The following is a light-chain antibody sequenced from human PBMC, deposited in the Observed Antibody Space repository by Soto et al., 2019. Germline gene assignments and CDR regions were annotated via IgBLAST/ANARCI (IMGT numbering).Light chain of an antibody. CDR1: QTISTY. V-gene: IGKV1-39*01. CDR2: GAS. J-gene: IGKJ2*01. Sequence: DIQMTQSPSSLSASVGDRVTITCRASQTISTYLNWYQQKPGKAPKLLIHGASTLQGGVPSRFSGSGSGTDFTLSISGLQPEDSATYYCQQSYSAIHTFGQGTKLEIK. CDR3: QQSYSAIHT.